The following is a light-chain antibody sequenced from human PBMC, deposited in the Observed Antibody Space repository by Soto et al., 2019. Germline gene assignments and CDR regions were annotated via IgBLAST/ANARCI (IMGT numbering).Light chain of an antibody. CDR2: NVN. Sequence: QSALTQPASVSGSPGQSITISCTGTSSDLGAYNYVSWYQQYTGKAPQLVIHNVNDRPSGVSIRFSGSKSGNTASLTISGLQPEDEADYFCSTYTVTNVLVFGTGTKLTVL. V-gene: IGLV2-14*03. J-gene: IGLJ1*01. CDR3: STYTVTNVLV. CDR1: SSDLGAYNY.